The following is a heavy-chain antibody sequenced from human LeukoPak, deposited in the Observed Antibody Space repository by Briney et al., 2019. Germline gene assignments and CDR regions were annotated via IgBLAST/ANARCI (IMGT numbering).Heavy chain of an antibody. CDR1: GDSVSSNSAA. V-gene: IGHV6-1*01. D-gene: IGHD6-6*01. Sequence: SQTLSLTCAISGDSVSSNSAAWNWIRQSPSRGLEWLGRTYYRSKWYNDYAVSVKSRITINPDTSKNQFSLQLNSVTPEDTAVYYCARAGRLKQLVGPLDYYYYYYMDVWGKGTTVTVSS. CDR3: ARAGRLKQLVGPLDYYYYYYMDV. CDR2: TYYRSKWYN. J-gene: IGHJ6*03.